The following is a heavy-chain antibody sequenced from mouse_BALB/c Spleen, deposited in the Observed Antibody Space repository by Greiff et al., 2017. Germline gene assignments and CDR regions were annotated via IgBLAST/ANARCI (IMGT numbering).Heavy chain of an antibody. CDR1: GFTFSNYW. CDR3: TRDGNYEGFAY. J-gene: IGHJ3*01. CDR2: IRLQSNNYAT. Sequence: EVQRVESGGGLVQPGGSMKLSCVASGFTFSNYWMNWVRQSPEKGLEWVAEIRLQSNNYATHYAESVKGRFTISRDDSKSSVYLQMNNLRAEDTGIYYCTRDGNYEGFAYWGQGTLVTVSA. D-gene: IGHD2-1*01. V-gene: IGHV6-6*02.